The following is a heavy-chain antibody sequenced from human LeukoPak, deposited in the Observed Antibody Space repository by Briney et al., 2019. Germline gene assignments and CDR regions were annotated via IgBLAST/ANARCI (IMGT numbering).Heavy chain of an antibody. Sequence: GGSLRLSCATSGFTFSNAWMSWVRQAPGKGLEWVANIKQDGSEKYYVDSVKGRFTISRDNAKNSLYLQMNSLRAEDTAVYYCAKDRTSGSYSKMGYYYGMDVWGQGTTVTVSS. CDR3: AKDRTSGSYSKMGYYYGMDV. V-gene: IGHV3-7*01. D-gene: IGHD1-26*01. CDR1: GFTFSNAW. J-gene: IGHJ6*02. CDR2: IKQDGSEK.